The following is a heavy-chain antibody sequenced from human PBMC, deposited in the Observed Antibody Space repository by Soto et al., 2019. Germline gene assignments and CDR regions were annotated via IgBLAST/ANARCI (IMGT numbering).Heavy chain of an antibody. CDR1: GFTFDNYA. V-gene: IGHV3-9*01. CDR3: AKSLKIFGLATTRSGPLDS. J-gene: IGHJ4*02. D-gene: IGHD3-3*01. CDR2: ISWNSGNI. Sequence: EVHLMESGGGWVQPGRSLRLSCAASGFTFDNYAMHWVRQAPGKGLEWVSGISWNSGNIGYADPVNGRFTIARDNAKTSLYLEMNSLRAEDTALYYCAKSLKIFGLATTRSGPLDSWGQGALGTVSS.